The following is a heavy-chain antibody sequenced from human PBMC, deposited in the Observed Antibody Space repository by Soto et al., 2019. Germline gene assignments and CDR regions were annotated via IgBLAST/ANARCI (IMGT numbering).Heavy chain of an antibody. J-gene: IGHJ3*02. CDR2: IYTSGST. D-gene: IGHD3-3*01. CDR1: GGSLSSHY. CDR3: ARVRYDFWSGSSPDAFDI. V-gene: IGHV4-4*07. Sequence: SETLSLTCTVSGGSLSSHYWSWIRQPAGKGLEWIGRIYTSGSTNYNPSLKSRVTMSVDTSKNQFSLRLSSVTAADTAVYYCARVRYDFWSGSSPDAFDIWGQGTMVSV.